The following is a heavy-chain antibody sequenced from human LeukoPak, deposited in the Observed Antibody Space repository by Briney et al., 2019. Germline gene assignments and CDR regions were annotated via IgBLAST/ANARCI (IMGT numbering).Heavy chain of an antibody. CDR1: GVSISSGDYY. CDR2: IYYSGYT. CDR3: ARSGYTYGTNWFDP. J-gene: IGHJ5*02. Sequence: SQTLSLTCTVSGVSISSGDYYWSWIRQPPWKGLEWIGYIYYSGYTYYNPSLKSRITISVDTSKNQFSLKLSSVTAADTAVYYCARSGYTYGTNWFDPWGQGTLVTVSP. D-gene: IGHD5-18*01. V-gene: IGHV4-30-4*01.